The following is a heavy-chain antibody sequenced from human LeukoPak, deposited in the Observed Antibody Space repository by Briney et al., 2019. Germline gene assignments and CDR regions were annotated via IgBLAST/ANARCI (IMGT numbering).Heavy chain of an antibody. CDR2: IWYDGSNK. V-gene: IGHV3-30*02. Sequence: GGSLRLSCAASGFTFSSYGMHWVRQAPGKGLEWVAVIWYDGSNKYYADSVKGRFTISRDNSKNTLYLQMNSLRAEDTAVYYCAKKADFWSVYDYWGQGTLVTVSS. J-gene: IGHJ4*02. D-gene: IGHD3-3*01. CDR1: GFTFSSYG. CDR3: AKKADFWSVYDY.